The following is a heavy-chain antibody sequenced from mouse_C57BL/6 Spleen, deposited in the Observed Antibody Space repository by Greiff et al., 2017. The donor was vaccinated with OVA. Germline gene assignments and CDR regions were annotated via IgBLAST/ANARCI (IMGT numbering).Heavy chain of an antibody. V-gene: IGHV1-26*01. CDR1: GYTFTDYY. J-gene: IGHJ2*01. CDR3: ARSDYGSSFDY. CDR2: INPNNGGT. D-gene: IGHD1-1*01. Sequence: EVQLQQSGPELVKPGASVKISCKASGYTFTDYYMNWVKQSHGKSLEWIGDINPNNGGTSYNQKFKGKATLTVDKSSSTAYMELRSLTSEDSAVYYCARSDYGSSFDYWGQGTTLTVSS.